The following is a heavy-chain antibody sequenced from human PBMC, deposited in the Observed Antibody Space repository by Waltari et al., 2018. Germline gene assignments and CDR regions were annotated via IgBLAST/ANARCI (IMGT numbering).Heavy chain of an antibody. CDR1: GXTFSTXW. V-gene: IGHV3-74*01. CDR2: IRGEGTDK. Sequence: EVQLVESGGGLXQPGGSLRLSXAASGXTFSTXWMHWXRXAPGKGAVCVALIRGEGTDKVYAESVXGLFAVARXNAKXTLXLQXXXLXAEDTAIXXXVRAXYNGAYARGXXYYGLDVXGPGTMVTVXS. D-gene: IGHD2-8*01. CDR3: VRAXYNGAYARGXXYYGLDV. J-gene: IGHJ6*02.